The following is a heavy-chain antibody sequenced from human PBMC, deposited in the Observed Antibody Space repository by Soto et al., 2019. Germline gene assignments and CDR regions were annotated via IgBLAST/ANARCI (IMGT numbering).Heavy chain of an antibody. CDR2: IKQDASEK. J-gene: IGHJ4*02. D-gene: IGHD3-9*01. Sequence: PGGSLRLSCVVSGITFSNYWMSWVRQAPGKGLEWVANIKQDASEKYYVDSAKGRFTISRDNTKNSLYLQMNNLRAEDTAVYYCATRPPGERYFDWLLTQAYWGQGTLVTVSS. CDR3: ATRPPGERYFDWLLTQAY. V-gene: IGHV3-7*02. CDR1: GITFSNYW.